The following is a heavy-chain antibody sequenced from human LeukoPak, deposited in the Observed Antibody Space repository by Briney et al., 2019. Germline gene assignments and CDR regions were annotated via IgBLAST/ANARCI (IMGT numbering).Heavy chain of an antibody. CDR1: GGTFSSYA. D-gene: IGHD6-19*01. Sequence: ASVKVSCKASGGTFSSYAISWVRQAPGQGLEWMGGIIPIFGTANYAQKFQGRVTITADESTSTAYMELSSLRSEDTAVYYCARDSSGWYYFDYWGQGTLVTVSS. CDR2: IIPIFGTA. J-gene: IGHJ4*02. CDR3: ARDSSGWYYFDY. V-gene: IGHV1-69*13.